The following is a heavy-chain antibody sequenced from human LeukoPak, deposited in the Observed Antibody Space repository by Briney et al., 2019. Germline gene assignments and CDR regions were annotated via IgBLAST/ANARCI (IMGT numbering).Heavy chain of an antibody. J-gene: IGHJ6*03. CDR2: IIPIFGTA. D-gene: IGHD1-7*01. CDR3: ARDRMVTGTSRGTVWYYYYMDV. V-gene: IGHV1-69*06. Sequence: SVKVSCKASGGTFSSYAISWVRQAPGQGLEWMGGIIPIFGTANYAQKFQGRVTITADKSTSTAYMELSSLRSEDTAVYYCARDRMVTGTSRGTVWYYYYMDVWGKGTTVTVSS. CDR1: GGTFSSYA.